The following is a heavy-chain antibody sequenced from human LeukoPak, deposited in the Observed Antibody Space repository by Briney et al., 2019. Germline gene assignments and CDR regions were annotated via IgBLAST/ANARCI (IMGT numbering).Heavy chain of an antibody. V-gene: IGHV3-64*01. CDR3: ARDRIAVAVTGAFDI. CDR1: GFTFSSYA. D-gene: IGHD6-19*01. Sequence: GGSLRLSCAASGFTFSSYAMHWVRQAPGKGLEYVSAISSNGGSTYYANSVKGRFTISRDNSKNTLYLQMGSLRAEDMAVYYCARDRIAVAVTGAFDIWGQGTMVTVSS. J-gene: IGHJ3*02. CDR2: ISSNGGST.